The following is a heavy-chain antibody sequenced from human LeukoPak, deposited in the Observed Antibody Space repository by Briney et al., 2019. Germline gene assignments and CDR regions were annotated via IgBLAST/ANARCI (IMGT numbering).Heavy chain of an antibody. Sequence: GGALRLSCAASGFTVSRNYMSWVRQAPGRGVEWVAVISYDGSNKYYADSVRGRFAISRDNSKNTLYLQMNSLRAEGTAVYYCAKPTGYYDPSGYCSDWGPGTLVTVSS. CDR3: AKPTGYYDPSGYCSD. CDR1: GFTVSRNY. J-gene: IGHJ4*02. CDR2: ISYDGSNK. D-gene: IGHD3-22*01. V-gene: IGHV3-30*18.